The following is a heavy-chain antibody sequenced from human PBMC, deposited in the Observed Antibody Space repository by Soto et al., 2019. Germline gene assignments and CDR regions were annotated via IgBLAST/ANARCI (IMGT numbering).Heavy chain of an antibody. CDR2: IYYSGST. CDR1: GGSISSYY. V-gene: IGHV4-59*01. CDR3: ARGAGGIAAAGNRGKFDY. D-gene: IGHD6-13*01. J-gene: IGHJ4*02. Sequence: SETLSLTCTVSGGSISSYYWSWIRQPPGKGLEWIGYIYYSGSTNYNPSLKSRVTISVDTSKNQFSLKLSSVTAADTAVYYCARGAGGIAAAGNRGKFDYWGQGTLVTVSS.